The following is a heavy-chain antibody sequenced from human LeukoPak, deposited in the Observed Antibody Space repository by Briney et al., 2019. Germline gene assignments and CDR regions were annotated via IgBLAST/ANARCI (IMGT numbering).Heavy chain of an antibody. D-gene: IGHD3-22*01. CDR2: INPNSGGT. V-gene: IGHV1-2*02. Sequence: GASVKVSCKASGYTFTSYDINWVRQATGQGLEWMGWINPNSGGTNYAQKFQGRVTMTRDTSISTAYMELSRLRSDDTAVYYCAREEGILGDSSGYYWFDPWGQGTLVTVSS. CDR1: GYTFTSYD. CDR3: AREEGILGDSSGYYWFDP. J-gene: IGHJ5*02.